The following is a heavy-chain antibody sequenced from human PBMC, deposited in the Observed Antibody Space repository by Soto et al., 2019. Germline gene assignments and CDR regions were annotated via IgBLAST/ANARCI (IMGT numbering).Heavy chain of an antibody. CDR1: GYTFTSYG. CDR3: ARDPRYYSDSSGSDAFDI. D-gene: IGHD3-22*01. CDR2: ISAYNGNT. Sequence: ASVKVSCKASGYTFTSYGISWVRQAPGQGLEWMGWISAYNGNTNYAQKLQGRVTMTTDTSTSTAYMELRSLRSDDTAVYYCARDPRYYSDSSGSDAFDIWGQGTMVTVSS. J-gene: IGHJ3*02. V-gene: IGHV1-18*04.